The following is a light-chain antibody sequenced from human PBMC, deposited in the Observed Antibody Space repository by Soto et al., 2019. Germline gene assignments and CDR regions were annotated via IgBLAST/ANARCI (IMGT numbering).Light chain of an antibody. CDR3: LVWDTSSDHWV. CDR2: YDT. Sequence: SYELTQPPSVSVAPGKTARITCGGNNIGSKSVHWYQQKPGQAPVLVIYYDTDRPSGIPERFSGSKSGDTATLTISRVEAGDEADYYCLVWDTSSDHWVFGGGTKLTVL. CDR1: NIGSKS. V-gene: IGLV3-21*04. J-gene: IGLJ3*02.